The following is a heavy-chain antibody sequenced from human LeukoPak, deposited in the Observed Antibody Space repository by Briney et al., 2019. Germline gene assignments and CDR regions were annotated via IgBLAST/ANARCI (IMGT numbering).Heavy chain of an antibody. D-gene: IGHD6-13*01. CDR3: ARGDLYSSSWYN. J-gene: IGHJ4*02. Sequence: SETLSLTCTVSGGSISSGDNYWSWIRQPPGKGLEWIGYIYYSGSTYYNPSLKSRVTISVDTSKNQFSLKLSSMSAADTAVYYCARGDLYSSSWYNWGQGTLVTVSS. CDR2: IYYSGST. CDR1: GGSISSGDNY. V-gene: IGHV4-30-4*08.